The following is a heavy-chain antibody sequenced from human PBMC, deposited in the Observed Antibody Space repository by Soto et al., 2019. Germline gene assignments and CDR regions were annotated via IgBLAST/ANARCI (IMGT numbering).Heavy chain of an antibody. V-gene: IGHV3-23*01. D-gene: IGHD3-3*01. J-gene: IGHJ4*02. CDR2: ISGSGGST. CDR3: AKATFFWSRYYSGTDY. CDR1: GFTFSSYA. Sequence: GGSLRLSCAASGFTFSSYAMSWVRQAPGKGLEWVSAISGSGGSTYYADSVKGRFAISRDNSKNTLYLQMNSLRAEDTAAYYCAKATFFWSRYYSGTDYWGQGTLVTVSS.